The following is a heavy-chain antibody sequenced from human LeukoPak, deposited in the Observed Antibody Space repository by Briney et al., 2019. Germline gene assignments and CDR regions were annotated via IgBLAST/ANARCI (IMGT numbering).Heavy chain of an antibody. D-gene: IGHD3-22*01. CDR3: ARDRGYDSSGYEFDY. CDR1: GFTFSSYS. CDR2: ISSSSSYI. V-gene: IGHV3-21*01. Sequence: GGSLRLSCAASGFTFSSYSMNWVRQAPGKGLEWVSSISSSSSYIYYADSVKGRFTISRDNAKNSLYLQMNSLRAEDTAVYYCARDRGYDSSGYEFDYWGQGTLVTVFS. J-gene: IGHJ4*02.